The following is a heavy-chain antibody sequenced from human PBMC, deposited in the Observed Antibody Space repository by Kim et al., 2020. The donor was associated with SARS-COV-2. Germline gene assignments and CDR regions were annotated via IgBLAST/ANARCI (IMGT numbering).Heavy chain of an antibody. CDR1: GYTFTGYY. Sequence: ASVKVSCKASGYTFTGYYMHWVRQAPGQGLEWMGWINPNSGGTNYAQKFQGWVTMTRDTSLSTAYLELSRLRSDDTAVYCCGREVAGIAAAGGGYGMDVWGQGTTVTVSS. J-gene: IGHJ6*02. CDR3: GREVAGIAAAGGGYGMDV. D-gene: IGHD6-13*01. CDR2: INPNSGGT. V-gene: IGHV1-2*04.